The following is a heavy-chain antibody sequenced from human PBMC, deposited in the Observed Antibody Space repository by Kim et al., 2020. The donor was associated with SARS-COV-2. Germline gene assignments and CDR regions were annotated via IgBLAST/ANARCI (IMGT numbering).Heavy chain of an antibody. CDR1: GGSISSYY. J-gene: IGHJ4*02. V-gene: IGHV4-59*13. D-gene: IGHD5-12*01. CDR3: ARVGGYDYVYFDY. Sequence: SETLSLTCTVSGGSISSYYWSWIRQPPGKGLEWIGYIYYSWSTNYNPSLKSRVTISVDTSKNQFSLKLSSVTAADTAVYYCARVGGYDYVYFDYWGQGTLVTVSS. CDR2: IYYSWST.